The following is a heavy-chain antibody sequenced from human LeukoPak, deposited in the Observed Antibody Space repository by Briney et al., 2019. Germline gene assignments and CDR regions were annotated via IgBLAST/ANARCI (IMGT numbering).Heavy chain of an antibody. CDR1: GGSFSGYY. CDR3: ARQSHYYGPV. CDR2: IYYSGST. Sequence: SETLSLTCAVYGGSFSGYYWSWIRQPPGKGLEWIGSIYYSGSTYYNPSLKSRVTISVDTSKNQFSLKLSSVTAADTAVYYCARQSHYYGPVWGKGTTVTISS. J-gene: IGHJ6*04. D-gene: IGHD3-10*01. V-gene: IGHV4-34*01.